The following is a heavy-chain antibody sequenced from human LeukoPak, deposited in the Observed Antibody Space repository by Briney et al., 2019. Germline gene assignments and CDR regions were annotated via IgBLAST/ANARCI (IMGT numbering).Heavy chain of an antibody. J-gene: IGHJ4*02. CDR2: IKQDGSEK. Sequence: GGSLRLSCAASGFTFSSYSMNWVRQAPGKGLEWVANIKQDGSEKYYVDSVKGRFTISRDNAKNSLCLQMNSLRAEDTAVYYCARQAEDYWGQGTLVTVSS. D-gene: IGHD6-19*01. CDR3: ARQAEDY. CDR1: GFTFSSYS. V-gene: IGHV3-7*01.